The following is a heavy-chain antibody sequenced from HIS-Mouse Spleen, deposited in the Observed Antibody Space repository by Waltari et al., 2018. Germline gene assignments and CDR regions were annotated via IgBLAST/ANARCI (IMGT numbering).Heavy chain of an antibody. V-gene: IGHV1-2*02. CDR2: INPNSGGT. Sequence: QVQLVQAGAAVKKPGASVKVSCKASGYTFTGYHMHWVRQAPGQGLEWMGWINPNSGGTNYAQKFQGSVPRTRDTSISTAYMELSRLRSDDTAVYYCARGLGSSSYYFDYWGQGTLVTVSS. J-gene: IGHJ4*02. CDR1: GYTFTGYH. D-gene: IGHD6-6*01. CDR3: ARGLGSSSYYFDY.